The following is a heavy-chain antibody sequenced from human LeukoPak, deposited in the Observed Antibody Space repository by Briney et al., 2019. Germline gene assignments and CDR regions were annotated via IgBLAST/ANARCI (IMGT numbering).Heavy chain of an antibody. J-gene: IGHJ4*02. CDR2: IYHSGST. V-gene: IGHV4-4*02. CDR3: ARVTSAVAGTRVYYFDY. CDR1: GGSISSSNW. Sequence: SETLSLTCAVSGGSISSSNWWSWVRQPPGKGLEWIGEIYHSGSTNYNPSLKSRVTISVDKSKNQFSLKLSSVTAADTAVYYCARVTSAVAGTRVYYFDYWGQGTLVTVSS. D-gene: IGHD6-19*01.